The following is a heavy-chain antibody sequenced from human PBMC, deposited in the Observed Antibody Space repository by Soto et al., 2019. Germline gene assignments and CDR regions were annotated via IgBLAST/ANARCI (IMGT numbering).Heavy chain of an antibody. J-gene: IGHJ6*02. CDR2: ISGSGGST. Sequence: PGGSLRLSCAASGFTFSSYAMSWVRQAPGKGLEWVSAISGSGGSTYYADSVKGRFTISRDNSKNTLYLQMNSLRAEDTAVYYCASLGEFNYGSGSYSYYYYYYGMDVWGQGTTVTVSS. CDR1: GFTFSSYA. D-gene: IGHD3-10*01. CDR3: ASLGEFNYGSGSYSYYYYYYGMDV. V-gene: IGHV3-23*01.